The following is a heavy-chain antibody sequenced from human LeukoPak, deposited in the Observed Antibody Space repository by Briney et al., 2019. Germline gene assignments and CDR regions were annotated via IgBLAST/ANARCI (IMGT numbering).Heavy chain of an antibody. V-gene: IGHV4-4*07. J-gene: IGHJ3*02. Sequence: MPSETLSLTCTVSGGSITTHYWSWIRQPAGREVEWIGRVYKTGSTKYNPSLESRVTMSVDTSSNRFSLRLRSVTAADTAVYYCARDLLGDYGTFDIWGQGAMVTVSS. D-gene: IGHD4-17*01. CDR3: ARDLLGDYGTFDI. CDR2: VYKTGST. CDR1: GGSITTHY.